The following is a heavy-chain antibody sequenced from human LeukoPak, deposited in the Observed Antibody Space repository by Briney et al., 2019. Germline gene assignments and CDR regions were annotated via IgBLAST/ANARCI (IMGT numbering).Heavy chain of an antibody. Sequence: PSETLSLTCAVSGGSISSGGYSWSWIRQPPGKGLEWIGYIYYSGSTYYNPSLKSRVTISVDTSKNQFSLKLSSVTAADTAVYYCARGGGLPLHWFDPWGQGTLVTVSS. CDR1: GGSISSGGYS. V-gene: IGHV4-30-4*07. CDR3: ARGGGLPLHWFDP. J-gene: IGHJ5*02. CDR2: IYYSGST. D-gene: IGHD3-16*01.